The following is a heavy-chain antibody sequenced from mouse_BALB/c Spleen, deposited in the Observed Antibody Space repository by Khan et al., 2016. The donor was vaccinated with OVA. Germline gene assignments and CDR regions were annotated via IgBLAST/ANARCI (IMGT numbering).Heavy chain of an antibody. V-gene: IGHV1S137*01. J-gene: IGHJ2*01. CDR2: ISTDSVNT. CDR3: AIRDYFDY. CDR1: GYTFTDYS. Sequence: QVQLQQSGPELVRPGVSVKISCKGSGYTFTDYSMHWVKQSHAKGLEWIGVISTDSVNTNYNQKFKGKATLTVDKSSSTAYMELARMTSEDSAIYYCAIRDYFDYWGQGTTLTVSS.